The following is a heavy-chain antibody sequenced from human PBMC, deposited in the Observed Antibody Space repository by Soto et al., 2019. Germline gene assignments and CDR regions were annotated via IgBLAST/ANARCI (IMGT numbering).Heavy chain of an antibody. V-gene: IGHV4-59*01. Sequence: QVQLQESGPGLVKPSETLSLTCTVSGGSNSSYYWSWIRQPPGKGLEWIGYIYYSGSTNYNPSLNRRVTISVDTYKNQFSLKLSSVTAADTAVYYCARSYRRYCSGGSCYSYYYYYMDVWGKGTPVTVSS. CDR2: IYYSGST. D-gene: IGHD2-15*01. CDR1: GGSNSSYY. J-gene: IGHJ6*03. CDR3: ARSYRRYCSGGSCYSYYYYYMDV.